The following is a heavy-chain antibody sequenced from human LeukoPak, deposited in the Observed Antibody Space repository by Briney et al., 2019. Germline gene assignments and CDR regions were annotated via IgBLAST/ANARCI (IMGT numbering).Heavy chain of an antibody. V-gene: IGHV3-23*01. CDR3: AIMHGYYDGSGYWVQ. Sequence: GGSLRLSCAASGFTFSSYAMSWVRQAPEKGLEWVSFITTSGGSTSYADSVEGRFTISRDNPRNTLYMQMNSLRDEDTAVYYCAIMHGYYDGSGYWVQWGQGTLVTVSS. D-gene: IGHD3-22*01. CDR1: GFTFSSYA. CDR2: ITTSGGST. J-gene: IGHJ4*02.